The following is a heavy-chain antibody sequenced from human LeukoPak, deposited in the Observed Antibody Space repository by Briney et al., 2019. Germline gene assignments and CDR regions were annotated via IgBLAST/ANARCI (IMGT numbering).Heavy chain of an antibody. J-gene: IGHJ4*02. Sequence: GGSLRLSCAASGFTFSSYEMNWVRQAPGKGLEWVSYISSSGSTIYYADSVKGRFTISRDNAKNSLYLQMNSLRAEDTAVYYCTRDRDSSSGWSSADYWGQGTLVTVSS. V-gene: IGHV3-48*03. D-gene: IGHD6-19*01. CDR3: TRDRDSSSGWSSADY. CDR2: ISSSGSTI. CDR1: GFTFSSYE.